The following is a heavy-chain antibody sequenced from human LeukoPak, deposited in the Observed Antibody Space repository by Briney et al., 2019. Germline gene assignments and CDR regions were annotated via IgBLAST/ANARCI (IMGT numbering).Heavy chain of an antibody. CDR2: INPNSGGT. CDR1: GYTFTAYY. D-gene: IGHD3-10*01. V-gene: IGHV1-2*04. Sequence: GASVKVSCKASGYTFTAYYLHWVRQAPGQGLEWMGWINPNSGGTNYAQKFEGWVTLTRDTSINTTYMELSRLASDVTAVYFCARGTPGSCLGYWGQGTLVTVSS. J-gene: IGHJ4*02. CDR3: ARGTPGSCLGY.